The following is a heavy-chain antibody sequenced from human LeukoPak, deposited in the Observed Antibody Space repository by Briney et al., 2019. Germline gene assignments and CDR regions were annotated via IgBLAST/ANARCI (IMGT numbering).Heavy chain of an antibody. CDR3: ARGRTHIYDFWSGYPDDAFDI. CDR2: IVVGSGNT. Sequence: SVKVSCKASGFTFTSSAVQWVRQARGQRLEWIGWIVVGSGNTNYAQKFQGRVTITRNTSISTAYMELSSLRSEDTAVYYCARGRTHIYDFWSGYPDDAFDIWGQGTMVTVSS. J-gene: IGHJ3*02. D-gene: IGHD3-3*01. CDR1: GFTFTSSA. V-gene: IGHV1-58*01.